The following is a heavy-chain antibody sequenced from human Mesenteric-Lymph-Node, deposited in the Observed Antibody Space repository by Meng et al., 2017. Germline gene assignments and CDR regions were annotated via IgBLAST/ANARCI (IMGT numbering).Heavy chain of an antibody. CDR3: TTLGGGSGTYRPF. D-gene: IGHD3-10*01. J-gene: IGHJ4*02. CDR2: IKSKTDGNGAT. Sequence: GESLKISCAASGFTFSNAWMSWVRQAPGKGLEWVGRIKSKTDGNGATDYAAPVKGRFTISRDDSQNTLYLQMNSLKTEDTAVYYCTTLGGGSGTYRPFWGQGTLVTVSS. V-gene: IGHV3-15*01. CDR1: GFTFSNAW.